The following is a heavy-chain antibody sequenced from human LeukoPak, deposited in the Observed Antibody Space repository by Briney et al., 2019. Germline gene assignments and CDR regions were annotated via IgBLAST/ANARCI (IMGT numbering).Heavy chain of an antibody. Sequence: PETLSLTCAVYGGSFSGYFWSWIRQPPGKGLEWIGEINHSGTINYNPSLKSRVTISVDTSKNHFSLKLSSVTAADTAVYYCARGWSGYSAWGQGTLVTVSS. V-gene: IGHV4-34*01. J-gene: IGHJ5*02. CDR2: INHSGTI. CDR1: GGSFSGYF. CDR3: ARGWSGYSA. D-gene: IGHD5-12*01.